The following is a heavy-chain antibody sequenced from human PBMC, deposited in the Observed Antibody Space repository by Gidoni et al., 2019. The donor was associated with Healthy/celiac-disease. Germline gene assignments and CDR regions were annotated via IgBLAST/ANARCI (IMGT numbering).Heavy chain of an antibody. CDR3: ATDRYYDSSGYDRDY. D-gene: IGHD3-22*01. CDR1: GFTFSSYG. CDR2: ISYDGSNK. Sequence: QVQLVESGGGVVQPGRSLRLSCAASGFTFSSYGMHWVRQAPGKGLEWVAVISYDGSNKDYADSVKGRFTISRDNSKNTLYLQMNSLRAEDTAVYYCATDRYYDSSGYDRDYWGQGTLVTVSS. J-gene: IGHJ4*02. V-gene: IGHV3-30*03.